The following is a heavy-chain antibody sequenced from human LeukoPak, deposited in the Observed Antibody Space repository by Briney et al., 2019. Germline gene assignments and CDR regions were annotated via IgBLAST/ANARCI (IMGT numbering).Heavy chain of an antibody. V-gene: IGHV3-23*01. CDR3: AKDNDFWSGTPDAFDI. D-gene: IGHD3-3*01. CDR2: ISGSGGST. Sequence: GGSLRLSCAVSGFTFSSYSMNWVRQAPGKGLEWVSAISGSGGSTYYADSVKGRFTISRDNSKNTLYLQMNSLRAEDTAVYYCAKDNDFWSGTPDAFDIWGQGTMVTVSS. CDR1: GFTFSSYS. J-gene: IGHJ3*02.